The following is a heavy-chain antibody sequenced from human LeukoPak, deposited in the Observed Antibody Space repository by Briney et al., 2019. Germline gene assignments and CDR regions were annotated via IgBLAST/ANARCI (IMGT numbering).Heavy chain of an antibody. D-gene: IGHD3-10*01. V-gene: IGHV1-2*02. J-gene: IGHJ4*02. CDR1: GYTFTGYY. Sequence: ASVKVSCKASGYTFTGYYMHWVRQAPGQGLEWMGWINPNSGGTNYAQKFQGRVTMTRDTPISTAYMELSRLRSDDTAVYYCARDRGLRAYYFDYWGQGTLVTVSS. CDR3: ARDRGLRAYYFDY. CDR2: INPNSGGT.